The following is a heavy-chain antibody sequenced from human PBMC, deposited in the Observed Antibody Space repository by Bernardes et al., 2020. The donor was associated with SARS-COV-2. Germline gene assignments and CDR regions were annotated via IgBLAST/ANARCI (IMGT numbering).Heavy chain of an antibody. V-gene: IGHV3-66*01. J-gene: IGHJ6*02. CDR3: ARDRGGMDV. CDR1: GFIVSGNY. D-gene: IGHD3-10*01. CDR2: IYIGGST. Sequence: GGSLRLSCTASGFIVSGNYMNWVRQAPGKGLEWISLIYIGGSTYYADSVKGRFSISRDNSKNTLYLQMNSLRAEDTAVYYCARDRGGMDVWGQGTTVTVSS.